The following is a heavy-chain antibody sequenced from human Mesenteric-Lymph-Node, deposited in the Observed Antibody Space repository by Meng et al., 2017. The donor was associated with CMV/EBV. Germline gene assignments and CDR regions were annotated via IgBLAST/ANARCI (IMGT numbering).Heavy chain of an antibody. CDR1: GYTFTSYG. Sequence: ASVKVSCKASGYTFTSYGISWVRQAPGQGLEWMGWISAYNGNTNYAQKLQGRVTMTTDTSTSTAYMELRSPRSDDTAVYYCARGPLGYCSSTSCYLLYYGMDVWGQGTTVTVSS. J-gene: IGHJ6*02. CDR3: ARGPLGYCSSTSCYLLYYGMDV. D-gene: IGHD2-2*01. CDR2: ISAYNGNT. V-gene: IGHV1-18*01.